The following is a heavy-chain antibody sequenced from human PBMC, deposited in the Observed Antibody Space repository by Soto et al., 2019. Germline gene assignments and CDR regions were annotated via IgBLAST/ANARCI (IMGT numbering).Heavy chain of an antibody. D-gene: IGHD2-2*01. J-gene: IGHJ6*03. CDR2: ISSSSSYI. V-gene: IGHV3-21*01. CDR3: ARVSCSSTSCYGIHMDV. Sequence: PGGSLRLSCAASGFTFSSYSMNWVRQAPGKGLEWVSSISSSSSYIYYADSVKGRFTISRDNAKNSLYLQMNSLRAEDTAVYYCARVSCSSTSCYGIHMDVWGKGTTVTVSS. CDR1: GFTFSSYS.